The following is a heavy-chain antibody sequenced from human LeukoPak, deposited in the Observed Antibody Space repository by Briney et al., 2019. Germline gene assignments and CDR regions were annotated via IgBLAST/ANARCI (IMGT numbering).Heavy chain of an antibody. CDR1: GGSISSSRSY. CDR2: IYYGGNT. J-gene: IGHJ5*02. V-gene: IGHV4-39*07. D-gene: IGHD2-15*01. CDR3: ARIPLINCSGGSCYWFDP. Sequence: SETLSLTCTVSGGSISSSRSYWGWIRQPPGKGLEWIGNIYYGGNTYYNPSLKSRVTISLDTSKNQFSLKLSSVTAAGTAVYYCARIPLINCSGGSCYWFDPWGQGTLVTVSS.